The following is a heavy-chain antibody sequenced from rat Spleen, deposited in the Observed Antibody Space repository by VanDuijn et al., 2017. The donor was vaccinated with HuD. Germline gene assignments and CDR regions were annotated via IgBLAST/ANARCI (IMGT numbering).Heavy chain of an antibody. CDR1: GFTFSDYY. V-gene: IGHV5-29*01. CDR2: ISYDGSST. D-gene: IGHD1-2*01. CDR3: ARHGYYYSNYIPNWFAY. Sequence: EVQLVESDGGLVQPGRSLKLSCAASGFTFSDYYMAWVRQAPTKGLEWVATISYDGSSTYYRDSVKGRFTISRDNAKSTLYLQMDSLRSEDTATYYCARHGYYYSNYIPNWFAYWGQGTLVTVSS. J-gene: IGHJ3*01.